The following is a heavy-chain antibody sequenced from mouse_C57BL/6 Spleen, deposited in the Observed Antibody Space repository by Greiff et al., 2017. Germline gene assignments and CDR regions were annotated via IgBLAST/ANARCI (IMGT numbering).Heavy chain of an antibody. J-gene: IGHJ3*01. CDR2: IRLKSDNYAT. CDR3: TASSYDYDGGSWFAY. V-gene: IGHV6-3*01. Sequence: EVKVEESGGGLVQPGGSMKLSCVASGFTFSNYWMNWVRQSPEKGLEWVAQIRLKSDNYATHYAESVKGRFTISRDDSKSSVYLQMNNLRAEDTGIYYCTASSYDYDGGSWFAYWGQGTLVTVSA. CDR1: GFTFSNYW. D-gene: IGHD2-4*01.